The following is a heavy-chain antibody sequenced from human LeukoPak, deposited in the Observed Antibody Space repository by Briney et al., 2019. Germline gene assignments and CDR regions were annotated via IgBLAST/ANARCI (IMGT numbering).Heavy chain of an antibody. CDR2: IYYGGST. Sequence: PSETLSLTCTVSGVSISSSDYYWGWIRQPPGKGLEWFGSIYYGGSTYYNPSLKSRVTISVDTSMNQFSLKLSFVTTADTAVYYCARALGYCSGGSCTRGYNWFDPWGQGTLVTVPS. V-gene: IGHV4-39*01. J-gene: IGHJ5*02. D-gene: IGHD2-15*01. CDR1: GVSISSSDYY. CDR3: ARALGYCSGGSCTRGYNWFDP.